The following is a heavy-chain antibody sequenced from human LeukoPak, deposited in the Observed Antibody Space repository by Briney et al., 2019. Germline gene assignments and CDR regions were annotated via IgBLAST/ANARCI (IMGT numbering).Heavy chain of an antibody. J-gene: IGHJ4*02. CDR2: ISSSGSTI. CDR1: GLAFSDYY. CDR3: ARDWGVVPAAPTVLSDY. V-gene: IGHV3-11*04. D-gene: IGHD2-2*01. Sequence: GGSLRLSCAASGLAFSDYYMSWIRRAPGKGLEWVSYISSSGSTIYYADSVKGRFTISRDNAKNSLYLQMNSLRAEDTAVYYCARDWGVVPAAPTVLSDYWGQGTLVTVSS.